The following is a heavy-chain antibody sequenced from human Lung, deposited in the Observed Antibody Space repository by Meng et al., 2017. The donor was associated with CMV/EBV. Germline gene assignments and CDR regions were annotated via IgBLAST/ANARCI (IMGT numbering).Heavy chain of an antibody. CDR3: ARDLRRYFDY. CDR1: GFSVRNNY. J-gene: IGHJ4*02. CDR2: IYSGGSI. V-gene: IGHV3-53*01. Sequence: GEXXTISCVVSGFSVRNNYMNWVRQAPGKGLEWVSIIYSGGSISYADPVKGRFTISRDNSKNTLYLQMNNLRAEDTAVYYCARDLRRYFDYLGQGTEDTVSS.